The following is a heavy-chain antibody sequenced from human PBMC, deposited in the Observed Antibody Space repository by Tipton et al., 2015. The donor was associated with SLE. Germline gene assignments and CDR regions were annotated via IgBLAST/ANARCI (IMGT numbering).Heavy chain of an antibody. V-gene: IGHV4-59*02. CDR1: GGSVSSFY. CDR3: ARVFPYDRGGYYQLANRHFDL. CDR2: VFYSGIT. J-gene: IGHJ4*02. Sequence: LRLSCTVSGGSVSSFYWSWIRQPPGKGLEWIGYVFYSGITKYNPSLMSRVTMSIDTSKNQLSLRLSSVTAADTAVYYCARVFPYDRGGYYQLANRHFDLWGRGILVSVSS. D-gene: IGHD3-22*01.